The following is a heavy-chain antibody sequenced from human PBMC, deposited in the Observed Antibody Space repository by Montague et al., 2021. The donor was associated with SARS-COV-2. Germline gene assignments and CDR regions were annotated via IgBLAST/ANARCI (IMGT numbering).Heavy chain of an antibody. Sequence: PALVKPTQTLTLTCTFSGFSLSTSGVGVGWIRQPPGKALEWLAPIYWDDDKRYSPSPKSRLTITKDTSKNQVVLTMTNMDPVDTATYYCAHRRGLLLSDAFDIWGQGTMVTVSS. J-gene: IGHJ3*02. V-gene: IGHV2-5*02. D-gene: IGHD1-26*01. CDR3: AHRRGLLLSDAFDI. CDR2: IYWDDDK. CDR1: GFSLSTSGVG.